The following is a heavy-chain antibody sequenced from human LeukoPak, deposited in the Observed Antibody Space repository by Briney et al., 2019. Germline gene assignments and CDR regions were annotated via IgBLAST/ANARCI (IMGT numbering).Heavy chain of an antibody. J-gene: IGHJ6*02. CDR1: GGSISSSSYY. CDR2: IYYSGST. D-gene: IGHD6-13*01. CDR3: ARDRFPPYSSSNYGMDV. V-gene: IGHV4-39*07. Sequence: SETLSLTCTVSGGSISSSSYYWGWIRQPPGKGLEWIGSIYYSGSTYYNPSLKSRVTISVDTSKNQFSLKLSSVTAADTAVYYCARDRFPPYSSSNYGMDVWGQGTTVTVSS.